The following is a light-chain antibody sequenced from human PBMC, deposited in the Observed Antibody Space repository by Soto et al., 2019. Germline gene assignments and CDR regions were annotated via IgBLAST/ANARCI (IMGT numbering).Light chain of an antibody. CDR3: AAWDDTLNGQV. CDR2: GVS. Sequence: QSALTQPPSASGSPGQSVTISCTGTSSDIGTFSSISWYQQYPGKAPKLMIFGVSQRPSGVPDRFSGSKSANTASLTVSGLQDEDEAEYYCAAWDDTLNGQVFGGGTQLTVL. CDR1: SSDIGTFSS. J-gene: IGLJ3*02. V-gene: IGLV2-8*01.